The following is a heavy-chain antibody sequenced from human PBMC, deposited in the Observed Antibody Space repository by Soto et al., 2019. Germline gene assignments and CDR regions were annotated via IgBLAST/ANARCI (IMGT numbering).Heavy chain of an antibody. Sequence: VGSLTLSSAASVFTVSSNYMSWVRQAPGKGLEWVSVIYSGGSTYYAVSVTGRFTISRDNSKNTLYLQMNSLRAEDTAVYYCGRAPPHYVCSCYYLNCGQVPPLTGCS. J-gene: IGHJ4*02. V-gene: IGHV3-53*01. CDR1: VFTVSSNY. D-gene: IGHD3-22*01. CDR2: IYSGGST. CDR3: GRAPPHYVCSCYYLN.